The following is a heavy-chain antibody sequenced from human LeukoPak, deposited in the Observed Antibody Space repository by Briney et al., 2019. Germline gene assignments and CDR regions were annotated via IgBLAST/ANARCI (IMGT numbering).Heavy chain of an antibody. Sequence: SETLSLTCTVSGGSISSYYWSWIRQPPGKGLEWIGYIHYSGSTNYNPSLKSRVIISVDTSKNQFSLKLSPVTAADTAVYYCARVGVDDSGNIIKYFFDYWGQGTLVTVSS. CDR2: IHYSGST. CDR1: GGSISSYY. D-gene: IGHD4-23*01. CDR3: ARVGVDDSGNIIKYFFDY. V-gene: IGHV4-59*01. J-gene: IGHJ4*02.